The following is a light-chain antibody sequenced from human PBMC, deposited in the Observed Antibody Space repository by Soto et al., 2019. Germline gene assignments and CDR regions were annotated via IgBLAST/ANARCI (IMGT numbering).Light chain of an antibody. CDR2: EVS. CDR3: CSYRSDISVV. CDR1: SSDVGGYNH. Sequence: QSVLTQPASVSGSPGQSITISCTGTSSDVGGYNHVSWYQQHPGKAPKLMIYEVSNRPSGVSDRFSGSNSGTTASLTISGLQAEDEADYYCCSYRSDISVVFGGGTKVTVL. V-gene: IGLV2-14*03. J-gene: IGLJ2*01.